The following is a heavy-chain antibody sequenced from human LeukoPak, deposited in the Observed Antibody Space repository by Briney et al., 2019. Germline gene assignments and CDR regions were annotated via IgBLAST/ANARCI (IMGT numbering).Heavy chain of an antibody. J-gene: IGHJ4*02. CDR1: GFTFSSYA. D-gene: IGHD1-26*01. V-gene: IGHV3-23*01. CDR3: AKPLGSSGSYAYYFDY. CDR2: ISGSGGST. Sequence: GRSLRLSCAASGFTFSSYAMRWVRQAPGKGLEWVSAISGSGGSTYYADSVKGRFTISRDNSKNTLYLQMNSLRAEDTAVYYCAKPLGSSGSYAYYFDYWGQGTLVTVSS.